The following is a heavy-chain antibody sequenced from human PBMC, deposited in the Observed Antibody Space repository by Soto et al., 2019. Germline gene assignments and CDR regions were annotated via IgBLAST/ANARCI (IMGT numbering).Heavy chain of an antibody. CDR3: ARADDFWSGYYTYYFDY. D-gene: IGHD3-3*01. J-gene: IGHJ4*02. CDR2: IIPIFGTA. V-gene: IGHV1-69*13. Sequence: SVKVSCKASGGTFSSYAISWVRQAPGQGLEWVGGIIPIFGTANYAQKFQDRVTITADESTSTAYMELSSLRSEDTAVYYCARADDFWSGYYTYYFDYWGQGTLVTVSS. CDR1: GGTFSSYA.